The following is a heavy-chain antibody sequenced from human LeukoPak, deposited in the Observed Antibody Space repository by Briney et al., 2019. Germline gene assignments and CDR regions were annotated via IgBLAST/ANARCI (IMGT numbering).Heavy chain of an antibody. J-gene: IGHJ4*02. CDR3: ARGSPKLDS. V-gene: IGHV4-34*01. CDR2: INHLGNN. CDR1: GGSFSGYN. Sequence: SEALSLTCAVYGGSFSGYNWNWIRQAPGKGLEWIGEINHLGNNKKSPSLKGRVTLSVDTSKNQFSLKLTSVTAADTAVYYCARGSPKLDSWGQGTPVTVSS.